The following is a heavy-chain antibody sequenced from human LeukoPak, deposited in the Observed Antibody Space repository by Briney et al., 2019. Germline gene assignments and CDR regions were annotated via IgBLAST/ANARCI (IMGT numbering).Heavy chain of an antibody. J-gene: IGHJ4*02. D-gene: IGHD6-13*01. CDR3: ARHGSIATGAFTH. CDR2: IYYSGST. Sequence: PSETLSLTCTVSGGSISSSSYYWGWIRQPPGKGLEWIGGIYYSGSTYYNPSLKSRVTISVDTSKNQFSLKLGSVTAADTAVYYCARHGSIATGAFTHWGQGTLVTVSS. CDR1: GGSISSSSYY. V-gene: IGHV4-39*01.